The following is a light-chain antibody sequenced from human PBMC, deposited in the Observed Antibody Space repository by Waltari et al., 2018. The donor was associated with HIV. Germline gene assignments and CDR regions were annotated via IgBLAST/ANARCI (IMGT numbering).Light chain of an antibody. CDR1: NIGSKS. CDR3: QVWDTTTDQWV. J-gene: IGLJ3*02. Sequence: SYVLTQPPSVSVDPGETARITCGGTNIGSKSVQWDQQKPGQAPVLVIYAENDRPSGIPERFSGSSSGNTATLTISRVEAGDEADYYCQVWDTTTDQWVFGGGTELAVL. V-gene: IGLV3-21*04. CDR2: AEN.